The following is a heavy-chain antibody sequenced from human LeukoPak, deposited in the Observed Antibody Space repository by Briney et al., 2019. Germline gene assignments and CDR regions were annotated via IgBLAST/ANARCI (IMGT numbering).Heavy chain of an antibody. Sequence: GGSLRLSCAVSGFTFSTYAMSWVRQAPGKGLEWVSVIGGSNGITFYVDSVRGRFTISRDNSKDTLYLQMNSLRAEDTAVYYCARNENSGWGYFDYWGQGTLVTVSS. CDR3: ARNENSGWGYFDY. D-gene: IGHD5-12*01. J-gene: IGHJ4*02. CDR2: IGGSNGIT. V-gene: IGHV3-23*01. CDR1: GFTFSTYA.